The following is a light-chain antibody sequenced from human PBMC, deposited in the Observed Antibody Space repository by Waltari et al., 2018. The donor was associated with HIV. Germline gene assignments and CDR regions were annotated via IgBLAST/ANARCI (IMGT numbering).Light chain of an antibody. CDR3: SSYTSSSTPYV. J-gene: IGLJ1*01. V-gene: IGLV2-14*01. CDR1: SSDVGGYNT. Sequence: QSVLTQPASVSGSPGQSITIPCTGTSSDVGGYNTVSCYQQHPGKAPKLMIYEVSNRPSGVSNRFSGSKSGNTASLTISGLQAEDEADYYCSSYTSSSTPYVFGTGTKVTVL. CDR2: EVS.